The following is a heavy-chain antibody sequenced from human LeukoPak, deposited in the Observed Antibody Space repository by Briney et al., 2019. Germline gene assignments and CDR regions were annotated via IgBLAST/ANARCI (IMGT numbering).Heavy chain of an antibody. CDR3: ARDGRGEFAY. CDR1: GFTLSSYN. J-gene: IGHJ4*02. V-gene: IGHV3-48*01. Sequence: GGSLRLSCAASGFTLSSYNMNWVRQAPGKGLEWVSHISGSSNTIYHTDSVKGRFTISIDNAKNSLYLHMNGLRAEEMAVYFCARDGRGEFAYWGQGTLVTVSS. D-gene: IGHD3-10*01. CDR2: ISGSSNTI.